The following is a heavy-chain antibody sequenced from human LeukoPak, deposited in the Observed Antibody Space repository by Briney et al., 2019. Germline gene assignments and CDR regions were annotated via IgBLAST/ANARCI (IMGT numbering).Heavy chain of an antibody. CDR1: GGTFSSYA. J-gene: IGHJ4*02. CDR3: ARAHSGYDSLTFSDY. V-gene: IGHV1-18*01. D-gene: IGHD5-12*01. CDR2: ISAYNGNT. Sequence: GASVKVSCKASGGTFSSYAISWVRQAPGQGLEWMGWISAYNGNTNYAQKLQGRVTMTTDTSTSTAYMELRSLRPDDTAVYYCARAHSGYDSLTFSDYWGQGTLVTVSS.